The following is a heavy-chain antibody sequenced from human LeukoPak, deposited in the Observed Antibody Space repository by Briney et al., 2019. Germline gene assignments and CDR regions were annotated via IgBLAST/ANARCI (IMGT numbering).Heavy chain of an antibody. J-gene: IGHJ4*02. CDR2: IIPILGIA. CDR3: ARDECSGGSCYAFDY. V-gene: IGHV1-69*04. CDR1: GGTFSSYA. D-gene: IGHD2-15*01. Sequence: ASVKVSCKASGGTFSSYAISWVRQAPGQGLEWMGRIIPILGIANYAQKFQGRVTITADKSTSTAYMELSSLRSEDTAVYYCARDECSGGSCYAFDYWGQGNLVTVSS.